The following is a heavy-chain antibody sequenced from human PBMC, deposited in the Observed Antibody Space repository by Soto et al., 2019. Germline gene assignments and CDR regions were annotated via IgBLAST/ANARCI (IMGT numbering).Heavy chain of an antibody. J-gene: IGHJ4*02. Sequence: PGGSLRLSCAASGFTFSSYGMHWVRQAPGKGLEWVGFIWYDGSNTYYADSVKGRFTISRDNAKNTLYLQMNSLRVEDTAVYYCATLDTAEIQTAAYWGQGILVTVSS. D-gene: IGHD2-15*01. CDR3: ATLDTAEIQTAAY. V-gene: IGHV3-33*03. CDR2: IWYDGSNT. CDR1: GFTFSSYG.